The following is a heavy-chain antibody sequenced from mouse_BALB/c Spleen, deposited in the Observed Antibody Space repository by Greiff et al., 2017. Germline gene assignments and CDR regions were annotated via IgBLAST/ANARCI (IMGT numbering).Heavy chain of an antibody. CDR2: ISYSGST. Sequence: EVQLVESGPGLVKPSQSLSLTCTVTGYSITSDYAWNWIRQFPGNKLEWMGYISYSGSTSYNPSLKSRISITRDTSKNQFFLQLNSVTTEDTATYYCARDLYGNSYWGQGTTLTVSS. V-gene: IGHV3-2*02. CDR3: ARDLYGNSY. J-gene: IGHJ2*01. CDR1: GYSITSDYA. D-gene: IGHD2-1*01.